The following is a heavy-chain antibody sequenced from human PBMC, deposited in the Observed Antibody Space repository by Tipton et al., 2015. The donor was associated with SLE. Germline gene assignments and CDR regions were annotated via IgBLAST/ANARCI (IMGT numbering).Heavy chain of an antibody. CDR3: ARVTIKVEEITVDDTFDL. J-gene: IGHJ3*01. Sequence: GLVKPSETLSLTCTVSGGSISSSSYYWGWIRQPPGKGLEWIGSIYYSGSTYYNPSLKSRVTISVDTSKNQFSLRLSSVTAADTATYFCARVTIKVEEITVDDTFDLWSQGTTFTVSS. D-gene: IGHD3-3*01. CDR1: GGSISSSSYY. V-gene: IGHV4-39*07. CDR2: IYYSGST.